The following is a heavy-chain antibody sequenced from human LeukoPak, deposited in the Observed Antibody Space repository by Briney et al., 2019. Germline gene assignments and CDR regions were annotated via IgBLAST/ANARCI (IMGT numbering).Heavy chain of an antibody. J-gene: IGHJ6*03. Sequence: SETLSLTCTVSGGSISSHYWSWIRQPSGKGLEWIGYIYYSGSTNYNPSLKSRVTISVDTSKNQFSLKLSSVTAADTAVYYCARTPNYYMDVWGKGTTVTVSS. V-gene: IGHV4-59*11. CDR1: GGSISSHY. CDR2: IYYSGST. CDR3: ARTPNYYMDV.